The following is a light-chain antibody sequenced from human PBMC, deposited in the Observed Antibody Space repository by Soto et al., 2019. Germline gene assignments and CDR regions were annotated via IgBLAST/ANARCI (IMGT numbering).Light chain of an antibody. CDR3: AAWDDSLNGYV. J-gene: IGLJ1*01. CDR2: SNN. Sequence: SVLXQPPSASGTPGQRVTISCSRSSSNIGSNTVNWYQQLPGTAPKLLIYSNNQRPSGVPDRFSGSKSGTSASLAISGLQSEDEADYYCAAWDDSLNGYVFGTGTKVTVL. V-gene: IGLV1-44*01. CDR1: SSNIGSNT.